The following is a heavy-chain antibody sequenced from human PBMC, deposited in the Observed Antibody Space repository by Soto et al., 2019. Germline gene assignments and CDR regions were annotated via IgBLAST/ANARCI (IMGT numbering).Heavy chain of an antibody. CDR3: RSSSRYSTDV. CDR1: GGSITSSFY. J-gene: IGHJ6*02. V-gene: IGHV4-39*01. CDR2: IYGTGNT. D-gene: IGHD6-13*01. Sequence: QLQLQESGPGLVKPSETLSLSCTVSGGSITSSFYWGWIRQPPGKGLEWIGSIYGTGNTYYNPSLKGRVTISADKSMNQFSLNLISVTAADTAVYYCRSSSRYSTDVWGQGATVTVSS.